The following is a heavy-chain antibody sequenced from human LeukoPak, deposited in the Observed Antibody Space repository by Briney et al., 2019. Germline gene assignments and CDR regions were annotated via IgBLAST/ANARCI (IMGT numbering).Heavy chain of an antibody. Sequence: GGSLRLSCAASGFTFSDSWMHWVRQAPGKGLVWISCIYSDESSAYYEDSVKGRFTISRDNAKNTLYLQMNSLRAEDTAMYYCARVSGSRNFYYGAFDIWGQGTMVTVSS. D-gene: IGHD3-10*01. CDR2: IYSDESSA. V-gene: IGHV3-74*01. J-gene: IGHJ3*02. CDR3: ARVSGSRNFYYGAFDI. CDR1: GFTFSDSW.